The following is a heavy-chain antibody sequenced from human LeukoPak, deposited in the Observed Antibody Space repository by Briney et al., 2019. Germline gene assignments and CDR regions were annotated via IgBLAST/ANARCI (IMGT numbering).Heavy chain of an antibody. J-gene: IGHJ4*02. CDR3: ARGISSWQKGGDYFDY. CDR2: IYHSGST. V-gene: IGHV4-38-2*02. D-gene: IGHD6-13*01. CDR1: GYSISSGYY. Sequence: PSETLSLTCTVSGYSISSGYYWGWIRQPPGKGLEWIGSIYHSGSTYYNPSLKSRVTISVDTSKNQFSLKLSSVTAADTAVYYCARGISSWQKGGDYFDYWGQGTLVTVSS.